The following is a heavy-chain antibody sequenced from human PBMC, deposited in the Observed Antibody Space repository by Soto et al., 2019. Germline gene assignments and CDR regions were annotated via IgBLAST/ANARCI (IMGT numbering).Heavy chain of an antibody. J-gene: IGHJ6*02. D-gene: IGHD6-19*01. Sequence: SETLSLTCTVSGGSISTYYWSWIRQPPGKGLEWIGYIFYSGSTYYNPSLRSRVTISVDTSKNQFSLRLSSVTAADTAVYYCARDAYSSGWYSGSYYYYGMDVWGQGTTVTVSS. V-gene: IGHV4-59*01. CDR2: IFYSGST. CDR1: GGSISTYY. CDR3: ARDAYSSGWYSGSYYYYGMDV.